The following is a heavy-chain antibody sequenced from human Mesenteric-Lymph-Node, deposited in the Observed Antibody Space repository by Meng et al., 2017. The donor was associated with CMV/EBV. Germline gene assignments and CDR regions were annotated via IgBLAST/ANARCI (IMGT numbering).Heavy chain of an antibody. V-gene: IGHV1-69*01. CDR1: TLSDYS. D-gene: IGHD3-10*01. Sequence: TLSDYSFTWVRQAPGQGLEWMGGIIPIFGTANYAQKFQGRVTITADESTTTAYMGLSSLTSEDTAVYYCARLYYYGSGSYYNVFDYWGQGTLVTVSS. J-gene: IGHJ4*02. CDR2: IIPIFGTA. CDR3: ARLYYYGSGSYYNVFDY.